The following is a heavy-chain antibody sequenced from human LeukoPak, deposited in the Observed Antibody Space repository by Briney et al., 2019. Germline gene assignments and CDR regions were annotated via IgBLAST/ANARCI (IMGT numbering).Heavy chain of an antibody. CDR3: ARQLLRFLERLPPSEFYMDV. D-gene: IGHD3-3*01. CDR2: IYYSGST. Sequence: ASETLSLTCTVSGGSISSSSYYWGWIRQPPGKGLEWIGSIYYSGSTYYNPSLKSRITISVDTSKNQFALKLSSVTAADTAVYYCARQLLRFLERLPPSEFYMDVWGKGTTVTVSS. CDR1: GGSISSSSYY. J-gene: IGHJ6*03. V-gene: IGHV4-39*01.